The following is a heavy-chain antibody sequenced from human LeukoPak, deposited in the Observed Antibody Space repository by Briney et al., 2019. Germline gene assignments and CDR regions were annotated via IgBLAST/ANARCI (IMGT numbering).Heavy chain of an antibody. V-gene: IGHV1-2*06. CDR2: INPNSGGT. CDR3: ARIFTLGYCSSTSCWKNSDH. CDR1: GYTFTGYY. D-gene: IGHD2-2*01. Sequence: GASVKVSCKASGYTFTGYYMHWVRQAPGQGLEWMGRINPNSGGTNYAQKFQGRVTMTRDTSISTAYMELSRLRSDDTAVYYCARIFTLGYCSSTSCWKNSDHWGQGTLVTVSP. J-gene: IGHJ4*02.